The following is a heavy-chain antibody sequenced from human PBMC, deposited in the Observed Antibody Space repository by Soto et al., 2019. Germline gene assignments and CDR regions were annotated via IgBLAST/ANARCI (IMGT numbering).Heavy chain of an antibody. D-gene: IGHD1-1*01. V-gene: IGHV3-73*01. CDR2: IRNKANNYAT. J-gene: IGHJ4*02. CDR3: AGPGPFDS. Sequence: DVQMVESGGGLVQPGGSLKLSCATTGFTFAGSAIHWVRQAPGKGLEWIGRIRNKANNYATAYPASVAGRFTISRDDSKTTAYLEMNSLKTEDTAMYYCAGPGPFDSWGQGTLVTVPS. CDR1: GFTFAGSA.